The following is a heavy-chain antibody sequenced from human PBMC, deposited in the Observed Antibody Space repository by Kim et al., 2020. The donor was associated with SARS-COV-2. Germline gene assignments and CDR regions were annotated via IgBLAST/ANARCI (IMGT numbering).Heavy chain of an antibody. CDR2: IYHSGST. CDR1: GGSISSSNW. D-gene: IGHD6-13*01. CDR3: ARDRDTSIAAAGYYFDY. J-gene: IGHJ4*02. Sequence: SETLSLTCAVSGGSISSSNWWSWVRHPPGKGLEWIGEIYHSGSTNYNPSLKSRVTISVDKSKNQFSLKLSSVTAADTAVYYCARDRDTSIAAAGYYFDYWGQGTLVTVSS. V-gene: IGHV4-4*02.